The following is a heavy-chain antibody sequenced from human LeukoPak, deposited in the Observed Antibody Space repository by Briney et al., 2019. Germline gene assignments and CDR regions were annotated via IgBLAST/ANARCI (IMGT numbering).Heavy chain of an antibody. Sequence: GGSLRLSCVGSGFSFSTYDMGWVRQTPGKGLKWVAAMITTVGYTDNGDSVKGRFTITRDNSQNTLLLQMHSLRAEDTAVYYCAKKPATIKFPFDIWGQGTLVTVSP. CDR3: AKKPATIKFPFDI. D-gene: IGHD5-24*01. CDR2: MITTVGYT. CDR1: GFSFSTYD. J-gene: IGHJ4*02. V-gene: IGHV3-23*01.